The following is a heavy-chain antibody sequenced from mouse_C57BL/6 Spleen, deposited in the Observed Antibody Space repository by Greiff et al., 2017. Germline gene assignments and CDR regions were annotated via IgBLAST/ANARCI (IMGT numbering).Heavy chain of an antibody. Sequence: VQLQQSGAELVRPGASVTLSCKASGYTFTDYEMHWVKQTPVHGLEWLGTIDPETGGTAYTQKFKGKAILTADKSSSTAYMELRSLTSEDSAVYYCTRDYYSNFTYWGQGTTLTVSA. CDR1: GYTFTDYE. V-gene: IGHV1-15*01. CDR3: TRDYYSNFTY. D-gene: IGHD2-5*01. CDR2: IDPETGGT. J-gene: IGHJ2*01.